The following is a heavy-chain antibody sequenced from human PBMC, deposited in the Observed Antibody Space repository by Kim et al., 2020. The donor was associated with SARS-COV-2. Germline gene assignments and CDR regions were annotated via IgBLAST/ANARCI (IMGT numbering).Heavy chain of an antibody. CDR3: ARGDSSGYYGMGV. J-gene: IGHJ6*02. V-gene: IGHV4-34*01. Sequence: SETLSLTCAVYGGSFSGYYWSWIRQRPGKGLERIGEINHSESTNYNPTLKSRVTISVDTSKNQFSLTLSSVTAADTAVYYCARGDSSGYYGMGVWGQGTMVTVSS. CDR1: GGSFSGYY. D-gene: IGHD3-22*01. CDR2: INHSEST.